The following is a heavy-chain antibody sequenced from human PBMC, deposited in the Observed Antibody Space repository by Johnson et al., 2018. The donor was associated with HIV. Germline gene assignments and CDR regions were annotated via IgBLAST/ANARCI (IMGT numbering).Heavy chain of an antibody. Sequence: QVQLVESGGGVVQPGGSLRLSCAASGFTFSGYAMHWVRQAPGKGLEWVAVITWDGSNTYYADSVKGRFTIYRDNSKNSLYLQMNSLRAEDTAVYYCAKVLWEGDAFDIWGQGTMVTVSS. D-gene: IGHD2-2*01. V-gene: IGHV3-30*18. CDR2: ITWDGSNT. J-gene: IGHJ3*02. CDR3: AKVLWEGDAFDI. CDR1: GFTFSGYA.